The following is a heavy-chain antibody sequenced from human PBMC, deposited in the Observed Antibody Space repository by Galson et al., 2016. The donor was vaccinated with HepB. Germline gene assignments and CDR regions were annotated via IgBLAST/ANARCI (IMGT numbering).Heavy chain of an antibody. CDR1: GFNIRDYS. V-gene: IGHV3-21*01. CDR2: IEGDANHI. J-gene: IGHJ4*01. CDR3: ARGHCGSTNCHLYFDY. Sequence: RLSCAAPGFNIRDYSMNWLRQAPGKGLEWVSHIEGDANHIHYRHSLKGRFTISRDIAKNSLYLEMSGLGAEDTAVYYCARGHCGSTNCHLYFDYWGQGTLVTVSS. D-gene: IGHD2-2*01.